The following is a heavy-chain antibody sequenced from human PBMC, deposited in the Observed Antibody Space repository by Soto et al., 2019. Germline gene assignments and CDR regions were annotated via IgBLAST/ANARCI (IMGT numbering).Heavy chain of an antibody. D-gene: IGHD1-26*01. J-gene: IGHJ6*02. CDR2: ISYDGSNK. CDR1: GFTFSSYV. CDR3: ARDQRSGSYSASQYYGMDV. Sequence: GGSLRLSCAASGFTFSSYVMHWVRQAPGKGLEWVAVISYDGSNKYYADSVKGRFTISRDNPKNTLYLQMDSLRAEDTAVYYCARDQRSGSYSASQYYGMDVWGQGTTDIVTS. V-gene: IGHV3-30*14.